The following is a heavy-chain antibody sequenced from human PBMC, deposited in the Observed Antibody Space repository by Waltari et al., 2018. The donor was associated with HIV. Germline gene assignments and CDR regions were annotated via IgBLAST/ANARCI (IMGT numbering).Heavy chain of an antibody. CDR3: ARGNSSGRWAFDI. Sequence: EVQLVESGGGLVQPGGSLRLSCAASGFTFSSYSMNWVRQPPGKGLEWGSYISSSSSTIYYADSVKGRFTISRDNAKNSLYLQMNSLRAEDTAVYYCARGNSSGRWAFDIWGRGTMVTVSS. J-gene: IGHJ3*02. CDR1: GFTFSSYS. CDR2: ISSSSSTI. D-gene: IGHD6-19*01. V-gene: IGHV3-48*04.